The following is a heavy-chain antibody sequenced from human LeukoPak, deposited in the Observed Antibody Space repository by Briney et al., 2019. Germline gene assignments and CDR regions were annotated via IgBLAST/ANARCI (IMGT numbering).Heavy chain of an antibody. D-gene: IGHD6-13*01. V-gene: IGHV1-8*03. CDR1: GYTFTSYD. CDR3: ARGVWGSSWYLAPFDY. J-gene: IGHJ4*02. Sequence: ASVKVSCKASGYTFTSYDINWVRQATGQGLEWMGWMNPNSGNTGYAQKFQCRVTITRNTSISTAYMELSSLRSEDTAVYYCARGVWGSSWYLAPFDYWGQGTLVTVSS. CDR2: MNPNSGNT.